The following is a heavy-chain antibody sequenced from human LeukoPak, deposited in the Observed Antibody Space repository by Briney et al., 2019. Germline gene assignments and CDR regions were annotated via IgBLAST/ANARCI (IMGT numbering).Heavy chain of an antibody. J-gene: IGHJ4*02. CDR1: GDSIINNDYY. V-gene: IGHV4-39*02. CDR2: ASNSGGT. CDR3: AVGRGSGYYARISPVDY. Sequence: SETLSLTCSVSGDSIINNDYYWGWIRQPPGKGLEWIGSASNSGGTYYNPSFKSRVTVSVDTSGNHFSLRLFSVTAADTAKYYCAVGRGSGYYARISPVDYWGQGTLVTVSS. D-gene: IGHD3-3*01.